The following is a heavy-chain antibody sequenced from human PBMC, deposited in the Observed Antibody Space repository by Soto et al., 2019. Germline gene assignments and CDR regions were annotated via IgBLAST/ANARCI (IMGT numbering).Heavy chain of an antibody. Sequence: SETLSLTCTVSGGSISSYYWSWIRQPPGKGLEWIGYIYYSGSTNYNPSLKSRVTISVDTSKNQFSLKLSSVTAADTAVYYCARDLGRYCDSSGYPAGVDPWGQGTLVTVSS. D-gene: IGHD3-22*01. CDR2: IYYSGST. J-gene: IGHJ5*02. V-gene: IGHV4-59*01. CDR3: ARDLGRYCDSSGYPAGVDP. CDR1: GGSISSYY.